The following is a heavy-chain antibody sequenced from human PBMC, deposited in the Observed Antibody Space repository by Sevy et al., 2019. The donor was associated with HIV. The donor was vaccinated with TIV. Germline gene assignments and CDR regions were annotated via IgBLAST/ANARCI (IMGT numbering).Heavy chain of an antibody. V-gene: IGHV3-23*01. CDR3: GKGGGGHYDPDEIAYYFYYYNMDV. CDR2: ISGSGTRT. CDR1: GFSFDSYG. J-gene: IGHJ6*03. D-gene: IGHD3-22*01. Sequence: GGPLRLSCAVSGFSFDSYGMTWVRQAPGKGLEWVSAISGSGTRTYYADSVKGRFIISRDNSKNTLDLQMNSLRAEDTGIYYCGKGGGGHYDPDEIAYYFYYYNMDVWGKGTTVTVSS.